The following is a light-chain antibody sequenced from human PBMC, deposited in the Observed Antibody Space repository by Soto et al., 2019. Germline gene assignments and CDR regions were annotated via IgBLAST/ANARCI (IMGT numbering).Light chain of an antibody. J-gene: IGKJ4*01. Sequence: DIQLTQFPSTLSAFVGDRVTITCRASQSINTWLAWYQQKPGKAPKLLIYDASSLESGVPSRFSGSGSGTEFTLTISNLQPDDFATYYCQQYDNYPLTFGGGTKVDIK. CDR1: QSINTW. CDR2: DAS. V-gene: IGKV1-5*01. CDR3: QQYDNYPLT.